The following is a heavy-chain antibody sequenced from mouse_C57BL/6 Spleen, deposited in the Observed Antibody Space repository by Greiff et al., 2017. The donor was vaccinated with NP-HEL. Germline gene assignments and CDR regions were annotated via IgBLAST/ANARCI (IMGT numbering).Heavy chain of an antibody. CDR1: GYTFTEYT. J-gene: IGHJ4*01. CDR3: ARHEDYDGYYYYAMYY. D-gene: IGHD2-3*01. CDR2: FYPGSGSI. V-gene: IGHV1-62-2*01. Sequence: VQGVESGAELVKPGASVKLSCKASGYTFTEYTIHWVKQRSGQGLEWIGWFYPGSGSIKYNEKFKDKATLTADKSSSTVYMELSRLTSEDSAVYFCARHEDYDGYYYYAMYYWGQGTSVTVSS.